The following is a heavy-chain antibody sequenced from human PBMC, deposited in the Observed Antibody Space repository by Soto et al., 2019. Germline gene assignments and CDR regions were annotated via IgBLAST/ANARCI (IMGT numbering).Heavy chain of an antibody. J-gene: IGHJ6*02. V-gene: IGHV4-30-4*01. CDR2: IYYSGST. D-gene: IGHD3-3*01. Sequence: QVQLQESGPGLVKPSQTLSLTCTVSGGSISSGDYYWSWIRQPPGKGREWIGYIYYSGSTYYNPSLKSRVTISVDTSKNQFSLKLSSATAADTAVYYCARDMRVFGGMDVWGRGTTVTVSS. CDR1: GGSISSGDYY. CDR3: ARDMRVFGGMDV.